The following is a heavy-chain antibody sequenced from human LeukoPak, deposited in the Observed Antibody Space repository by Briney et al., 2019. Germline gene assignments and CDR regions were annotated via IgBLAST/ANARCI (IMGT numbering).Heavy chain of an antibody. Sequence: PGTSLRLSCTTYGLTFTSHGFHWLRQVVGKRLEWVAFVRNDGSDTYHANSVQGRFSISRDNSKNTLYLQMNSLRAEDTAVYYCAKYHNWNENYFDYWGQGTLVTVSS. D-gene: IGHD1-1*01. V-gene: IGHV3-30*02. CDR1: GLTFTSHG. CDR2: VRNDGSDT. CDR3: AKYHNWNENYFDY. J-gene: IGHJ4*02.